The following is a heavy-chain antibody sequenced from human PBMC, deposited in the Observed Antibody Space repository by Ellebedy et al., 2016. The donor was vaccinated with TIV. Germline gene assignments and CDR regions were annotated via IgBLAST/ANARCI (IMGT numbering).Heavy chain of an antibody. V-gene: IGHV1-69*04. D-gene: IGHD5-18*01. CDR3: ATDSRYSYGYRFDY. CDR1: GGTFNWYG. Sequence: ASVKVSCKASGGTFNWYGISWVRQAPGQGLEWMGRIIPILGITNYAQNFQGRVTITADKSTGTPYMELSSLRSEDTAVYYCATDSRYSYGYRFDYWGQGTLVIVSS. J-gene: IGHJ4*02. CDR2: IIPILGIT.